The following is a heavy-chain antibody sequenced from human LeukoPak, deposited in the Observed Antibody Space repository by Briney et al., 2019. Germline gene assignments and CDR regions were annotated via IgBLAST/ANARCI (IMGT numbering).Heavy chain of an antibody. D-gene: IGHD3-10*01. J-gene: IGHJ6*03. CDR1: GFTFGDYA. V-gene: IGHV3-23*01. CDR2: ISGSGGSA. Sequence: GGSLRLSCTASGFTFGDYAMSWVRQAPGKGLEWVSAISGSGGSAYYADSVKGRFTISRDNSKNTLYLQMNSLRAEDTAVYYCAKDQEGSGSYYYYYYYMDVWGKGTMVTVSS. CDR3: AKDQEGSGSYYYYYYYMDV.